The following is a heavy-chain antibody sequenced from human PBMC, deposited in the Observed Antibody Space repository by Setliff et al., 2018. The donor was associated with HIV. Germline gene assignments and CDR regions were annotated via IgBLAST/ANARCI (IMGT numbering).Heavy chain of an antibody. CDR2: INPAGNPT. D-gene: IGHD1-26*01. CDR1: GYTFTSDY. CDR3: ARGSYYESYYYMDV. Sequence: ASVKVSCKASGYTFTSDYIHWVRQAPGQGLEWMGIINPAGNPTSYAQKFQGRLTMTRDTSTNTVYMELSSLRSEDTAVYYCARGSYYESYYYMDVWGKGTTVTVSS. J-gene: IGHJ6*03. V-gene: IGHV1-46*01.